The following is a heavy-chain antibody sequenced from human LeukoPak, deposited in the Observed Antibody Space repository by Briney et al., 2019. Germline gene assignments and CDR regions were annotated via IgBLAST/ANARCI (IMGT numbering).Heavy chain of an antibody. V-gene: IGHV4-59*08. Sequence: SETLSLTCTVSGGSIKSYYWSWIRQPLEKGLEWIGYIYYSGSTNYNPSLKSRVTISVDTSKNQFSLKLSSVTATDTAVYYCARLDYYASGFFEYWGRGTLVTVSS. D-gene: IGHD3-10*01. CDR3: ARLDYYASGFFEY. CDR1: GGSIKSYY. CDR2: IYYSGST. J-gene: IGHJ4*02.